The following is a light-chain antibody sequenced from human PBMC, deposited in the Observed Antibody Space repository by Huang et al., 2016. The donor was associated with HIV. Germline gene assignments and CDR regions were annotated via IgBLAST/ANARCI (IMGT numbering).Light chain of an antibody. J-gene: IGKJ3*01. Sequence: DIQLTQSPSSLSASVGDRVTITCQASQVITKYLNWYQQKPGKAPKLLIYDASNLETVIPTRYSGSESVTDFIFTITRLQPEDFATYYCQQYDTLPFTFGPGTKVDIK. CDR1: QVITKY. CDR2: DAS. CDR3: QQYDTLPFT. V-gene: IGKV1-33*01.